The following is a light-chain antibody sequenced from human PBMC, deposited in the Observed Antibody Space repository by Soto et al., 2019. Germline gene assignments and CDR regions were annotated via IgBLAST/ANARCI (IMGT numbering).Light chain of an antibody. CDR3: QQRSVWIT. CDR2: DAS. Sequence: IVLTQSPATLSLSPGERATLSCRASQSISSALAWYQQKPGQAPRLLIYDASNRANGIPARFSGSGSGTDFTLTISSAEPEDFAVYYCQQRSVWITFGQGTRLEIK. J-gene: IGKJ5*01. CDR1: QSISSA. V-gene: IGKV3-11*01.